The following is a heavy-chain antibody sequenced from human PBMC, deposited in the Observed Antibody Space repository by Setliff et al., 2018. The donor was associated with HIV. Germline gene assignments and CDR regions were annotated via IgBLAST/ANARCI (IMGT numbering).Heavy chain of an antibody. Sequence: PSETLSLTCAVSGGSISTSNWWSWVRQPPGKGLEWIGEVYHTGKTNYNPSLKSRVTISVDMNKNQFSLNLTSVTAADTAVYYCATMGGQGTHFDYWGQGQWSPSPQ. V-gene: IGHV4-4*02. J-gene: IGHJ4*02. CDR1: GGSISTSNW. D-gene: IGHD1-26*01. CDR2: VYHTGKT. CDR3: ATMGGQGTHFDY.